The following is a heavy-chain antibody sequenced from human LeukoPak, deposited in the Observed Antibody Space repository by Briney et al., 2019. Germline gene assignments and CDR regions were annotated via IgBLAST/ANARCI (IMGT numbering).Heavy chain of an antibody. CDR3: AKNGGDTYGTGHFDH. J-gene: IGHJ4*02. V-gene: IGHV3-23*01. Sequence: GGSLRLSCAASGFTFSSYSMNWVRQSPGKGLEWVSAISGSGGATFYADSVKGRFTISSDNSKNTLDLQMDSLRADDTAVYYCAKNGGDTYGTGHFDHWGQGTLVTVSS. D-gene: IGHD3-10*01. CDR2: ISGSGGAT. CDR1: GFTFSSYS.